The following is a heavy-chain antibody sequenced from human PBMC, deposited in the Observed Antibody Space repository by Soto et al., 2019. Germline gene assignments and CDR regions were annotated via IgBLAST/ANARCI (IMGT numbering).Heavy chain of an antibody. D-gene: IGHD5-12*01. V-gene: IGHV3-30*18. Sequence: QVQLVESGGGVVQPGRSLRLSCAASGVTFSSYGMHWVRQAPGKGLEWVAVISYDGSNKYYADSVKGRLTISRDNSKNTLSLQMNSLRGEDTAVYYCAKDNGSGCDWLRVGDASDIWGKGTMVTVSS. CDR2: ISYDGSNK. CDR1: GVTFSSYG. CDR3: AKDNGSGCDWLRVGDASDI. J-gene: IGHJ3*02.